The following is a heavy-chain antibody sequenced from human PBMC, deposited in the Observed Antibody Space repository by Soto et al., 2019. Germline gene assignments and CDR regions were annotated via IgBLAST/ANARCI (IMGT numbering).Heavy chain of an antibody. CDR3: ARGIYLRYGLDV. CDR2: IKGDGNNI. V-gene: IGHV3-74*01. CDR1: GFTFTNYW. Sequence: EVQLVESGGGLVQPGGSLRPSCAASGFTFTNYWMHWVRQVPGNGLEWVSRIKGDGNNIDYADSVKGRFTDSRDNAKNTAYLRLNSLRAEDTAVYFCARGIYLRYGLDVWGQGTTVTVFS. D-gene: IGHD1-20*01. J-gene: IGHJ6*02.